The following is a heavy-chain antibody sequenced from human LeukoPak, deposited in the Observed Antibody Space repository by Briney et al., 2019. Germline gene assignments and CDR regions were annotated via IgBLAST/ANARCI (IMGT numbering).Heavy chain of an antibody. CDR3: AREHSSSWHNWFDP. D-gene: IGHD6-13*01. CDR2: IYYSGST. CDR1: DDSISDYY. Sequence: SETLSLTCTVSDDSISDYYRGWIRQPPGKGLEWIGYIYYSGSTNYNPSLKSRVTISVDTSKNQFSLKLSSVTAADTAVYYCAREHSSSWHNWFDPWGQGTLVTVSS. J-gene: IGHJ5*02. V-gene: IGHV4-59*12.